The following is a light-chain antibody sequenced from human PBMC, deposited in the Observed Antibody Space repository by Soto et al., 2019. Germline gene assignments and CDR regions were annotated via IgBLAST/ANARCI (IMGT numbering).Light chain of an antibody. CDR2: AAS. CDR1: QGIRND. J-gene: IGKJ1*01. CDR3: LQDYNYPRT. V-gene: IGKV1-6*01. Sequence: AIQMTQSPSSLSASVGARVTITCRASQGIRNDLGWYQQKPGKAPKLLIYAASSLQSGVPSMFSGSGSGTDFTLTISSLQPEDFATYYCLQDYNYPRTFGQGTKVEIK.